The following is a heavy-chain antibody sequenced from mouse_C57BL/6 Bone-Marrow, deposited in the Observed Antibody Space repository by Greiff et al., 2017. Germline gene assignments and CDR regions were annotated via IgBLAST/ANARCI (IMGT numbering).Heavy chain of an antibody. V-gene: IGHV5-17*01. CDR2: LSSGSSTI. CDR3: ARRDYGPLYYAMDY. J-gene: IGHJ4*01. Sequence: EVKLVESGGGLVKPGGSLKLSCAASGFTFSDYGMHWVRQAPEKGLEWVAYLSSGSSTIYYADPVKGRFTISRAHAKNTLFLQITSLRAEYTAMYYCARRDYGPLYYAMDYWGQGTSGTVSS. CDR1: GFTFSDYG. D-gene: IGHD1-1*01.